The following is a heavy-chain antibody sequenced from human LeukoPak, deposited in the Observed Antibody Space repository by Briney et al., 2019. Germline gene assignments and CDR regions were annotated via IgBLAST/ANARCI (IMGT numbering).Heavy chain of an antibody. CDR3: ARVLLGSGWYDFDY. J-gene: IGHJ4*02. Sequence: GGSLRLSCAASGFTFSSYWMSWVRQAPGKGLEWVANIKEDGSEKYYVDSVKGRFTTSRDNAKNSLYLQMNSLRAEDTAVYYCARVLLGSGWYDFDYWGQGTLVTVSS. V-gene: IGHV3-7*01. D-gene: IGHD6-19*01. CDR1: GFTFSSYW. CDR2: IKEDGSEK.